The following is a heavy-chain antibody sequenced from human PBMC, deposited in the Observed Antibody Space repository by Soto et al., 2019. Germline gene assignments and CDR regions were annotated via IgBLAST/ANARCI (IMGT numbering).Heavy chain of an antibody. CDR2: ISDGGYRT. CDR1: GFTLSMSA. V-gene: IGHV3-23*01. Sequence: PGGSLRLSCASSGFTLSMSAGNWVRQGAGNRVELVSYISDGGYRTYYAASVTGRFTISRDRSKNTVSLQMDSLRAEDTAVYYCAKDRGIIVKAGDAFDVWGQGTKVTVSS. D-gene: IGHD3-16*02. CDR3: AKDRGIIVKAGDAFDV. J-gene: IGHJ3*01.